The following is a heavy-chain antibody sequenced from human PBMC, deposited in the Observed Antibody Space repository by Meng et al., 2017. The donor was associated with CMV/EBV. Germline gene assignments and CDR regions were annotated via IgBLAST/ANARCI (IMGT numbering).Heavy chain of an antibody. CDR2: MSYSRRP. D-gene: IGHD2-2*01. V-gene: IGHV4-31*02. J-gene: IGHJ4*02. CDR1: SLRPGVSR. CDR3: ARGQFYSSASCYYFDY. Sequence: SLRPGVSRWGWIHLHLGSCLCWICYMSYSRRPYYIPSLVLRVTIPVDPSKNQCSLQLSSVTAASTAVYYCARGQFYSSASCYYFDYWGQGTLVTVSS.